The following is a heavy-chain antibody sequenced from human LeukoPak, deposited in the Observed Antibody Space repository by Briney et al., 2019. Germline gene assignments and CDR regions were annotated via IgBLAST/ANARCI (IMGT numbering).Heavy chain of an antibody. Sequence: PSETLSLTCAVYGGSFSGYYWSWIRQPPGKGLEWIGEINHSGSTNYNPSLKSRVTISVDTSKNQFSLKLSSVTAADTAVYYCAGGSYCSSTSCYSRYYYMGVWGKGTTVTVSS. CDR2: INHSGST. D-gene: IGHD2-2*01. CDR3: AGGSYCSSTSCYSRYYYMGV. CDR1: GGSFSGYY. J-gene: IGHJ6*03. V-gene: IGHV4-34*01.